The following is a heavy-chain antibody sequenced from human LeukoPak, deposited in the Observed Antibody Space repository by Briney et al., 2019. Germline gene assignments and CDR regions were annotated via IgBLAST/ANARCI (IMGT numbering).Heavy chain of an antibody. J-gene: IGHJ3*02. D-gene: IGHD5-18*01. V-gene: IGHV3-30*02. CDR1: GFIFNSYG. CDR3: ARVIVDTGYDAFDI. CDR2: IRSDGSNM. Sequence: GGSLRLSCTPSGFIFNSYGMHWLRQAPGKGPEWVAFIRSDGSNMYYADSVRGRFTISRDNSKNTLFLQMNSLKPEDTAVYYCARVIVDTGYDAFDIWGQGTMVTVSS.